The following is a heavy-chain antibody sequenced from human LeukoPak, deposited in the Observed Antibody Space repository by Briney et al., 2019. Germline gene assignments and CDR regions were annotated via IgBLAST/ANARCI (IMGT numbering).Heavy chain of an antibody. CDR3: ARYSYDILTGYPKGWFDP. D-gene: IGHD3-9*01. J-gene: IGHJ5*02. Sequence: SETLSLTCSVSGGSISSYYWSWIRQPAGKGLEWIGRIYTSGSTNYNPSLKSRVTISVDTSKNQFSLKLSSVTAADTAVNYCARYSYDILTGYPKGWFDPWGQGTLVTVSS. CDR1: GGSISSYY. V-gene: IGHV4-4*07. CDR2: IYTSGST.